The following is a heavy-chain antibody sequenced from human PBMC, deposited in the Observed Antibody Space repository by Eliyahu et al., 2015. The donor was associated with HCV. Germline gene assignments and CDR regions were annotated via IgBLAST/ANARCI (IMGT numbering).Heavy chain of an antibody. CDR2: IKGKIDGGTI. CDR3: TTGDFTFLGNDH. CDR1: GXXFSNAW. J-gene: IGHJ4*02. Sequence: EVQLVESGGGLVKPXGXXRLSXAAXGXXFSNAWMNWVRQSPGKGLEXVGRIKGKIDGGTIEYAAPMKDRFTISRDDSKDTVYLQMNSLKSEDTAIYYCTTGDFTFLGNDHWGQGAPVTVSS. V-gene: IGHV3-15*05. D-gene: IGHD2-21*01.